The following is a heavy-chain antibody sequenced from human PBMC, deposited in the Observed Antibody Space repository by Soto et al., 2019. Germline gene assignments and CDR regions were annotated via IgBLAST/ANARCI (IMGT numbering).Heavy chain of an antibody. V-gene: IGHV1-46*03. CDR2: INPSGGST. CDR1: GYTFTSYY. Sequence: ASVKVSCKASGYTFTSYYMHWVRLVPGQGLEWMGVINPSGGSTTYPQKFQGRVTMTRDTSTSTVYMELSSLTSEDTAVYYCARASVSGRRFDYWGEGTLVTVSS. CDR3: ARASVSGRRFDY. J-gene: IGHJ4*02. D-gene: IGHD6-19*01.